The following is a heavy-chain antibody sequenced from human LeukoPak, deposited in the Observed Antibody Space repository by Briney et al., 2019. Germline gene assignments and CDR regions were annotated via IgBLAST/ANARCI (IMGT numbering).Heavy chain of an antibody. CDR3: ARGLGIAEYNFDY. D-gene: IGHD6-13*01. V-gene: IGHV1-46*01. CDR2: INPSGGGT. Sequence: ASVKVSCKASGYTFTRYFIHWVRQAPGQGLEWVGIINPSGGGTNYAQKFQGRVTMTRDTSTSTFYMELSSLKSEDTAVYYCARGLGIAEYNFDYWGQGILVTVSS. J-gene: IGHJ4*02. CDR1: GYTFTRYF.